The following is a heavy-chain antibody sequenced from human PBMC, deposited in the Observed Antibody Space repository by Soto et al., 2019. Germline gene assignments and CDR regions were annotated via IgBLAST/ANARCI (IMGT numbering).Heavy chain of an antibody. CDR1: GGSISSGDYY. CDR2: IYYSGNT. CDR3: ARVTPDDYGDFGFFDS. J-gene: IGHJ4*01. Sequence: PSETLSLTCTVSGGSISSGDYYWSWIRQPPGKGLEWIGYIYYSGNTYYNPSLKSRVTISVDTSKNQVPLKLISMTAADTAVYYCARVTPDDYGDFGFFDSWGHGTLVTVSS. D-gene: IGHD4-17*01. V-gene: IGHV4-30-4*01.